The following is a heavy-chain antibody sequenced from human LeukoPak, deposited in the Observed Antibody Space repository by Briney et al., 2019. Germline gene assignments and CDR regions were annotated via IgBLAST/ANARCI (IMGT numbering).Heavy chain of an antibody. Sequence: ASVKVSCKASGYTFTSYDINWVRQATGQGLEWMGWMNPNSGNTGYAQKFQGRVTMTRNTSISTAYMELSSLRSEDTAVYYCARGYSGYDSFDCWGQGTLVTVSS. CDR3: ARGYSGYDSFDC. J-gene: IGHJ4*02. D-gene: IGHD5-12*01. V-gene: IGHV1-8*01. CDR2: MNPNSGNT. CDR1: GYTFTSYD.